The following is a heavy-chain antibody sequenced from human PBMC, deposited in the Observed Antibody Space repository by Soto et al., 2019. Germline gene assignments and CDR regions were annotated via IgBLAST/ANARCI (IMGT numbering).Heavy chain of an antibody. CDR3: ARDRSSSWYHYYYYGMDV. CDR2: INSDGSST. CDR1: GFTFSSYW. D-gene: IGHD6-13*01. Sequence: GECLRLSSAVSGFTFSSYWMHWVRQAPGKGLVWVSRINSDGSSTSYADSVKGRFTISRDNAKNTLYLQMNSLRAEDTAVYYCARDRSSSWYHYYYYGMDVWGQGTTVTVSS. V-gene: IGHV3-74*01. J-gene: IGHJ6*02.